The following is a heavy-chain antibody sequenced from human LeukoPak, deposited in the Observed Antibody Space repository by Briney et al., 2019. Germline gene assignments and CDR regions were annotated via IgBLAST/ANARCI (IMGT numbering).Heavy chain of an antibody. CDR2: ISSSGGNT. Sequence: GGSLRLSCAASGFTVSSNYMSWVRQAPGKGLQWVSYISSSGGNTYYADYVKGRFTMSRDNAKNLLFLQMNSLRAEDTAVYYCARVRSSGATHDYWGQGTLVTVSS. J-gene: IGHJ4*02. CDR1: GFTVSSNY. V-gene: IGHV3-11*04. CDR3: ARVRSSGATHDY. D-gene: IGHD6-19*01.